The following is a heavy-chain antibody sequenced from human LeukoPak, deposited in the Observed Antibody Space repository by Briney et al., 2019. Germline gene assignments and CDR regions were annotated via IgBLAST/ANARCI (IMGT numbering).Heavy chain of an antibody. V-gene: IGHV1-46*01. J-gene: IGHJ6*03. CDR2: INPSGGST. CDR3: ARDHGGPGNYYYYYMDV. D-gene: IGHD4-23*01. Sequence: ASVKVSCKASGYTFTSYYMHWVRQAPGQGLEWMGIINPSGGSTSHAQKFQGRVTMTRDMSTSTVYMELSSLRSEDTAVYYCARDHGGPGNYYYYYMDVWGKGTTVTVSS. CDR1: GYTFTSYY.